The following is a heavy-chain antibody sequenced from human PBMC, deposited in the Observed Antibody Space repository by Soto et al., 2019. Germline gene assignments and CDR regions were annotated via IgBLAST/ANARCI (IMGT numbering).Heavy chain of an antibody. J-gene: IGHJ4*02. CDR3: ARWSGYADA. CDR2: LSGGSANT. CDR1: GFTFSSYA. D-gene: IGHD4-17*01. Sequence: GGSLRLSCAASGFTFSSYAMSWVRQAPGKGPQWVSGLSGGSANTFYIDTVRDRFTISVDNSKNTVYLQMDSLRADDTAVYYCARWSGYADAWGQGTRVTVSS. V-gene: IGHV3-23*01.